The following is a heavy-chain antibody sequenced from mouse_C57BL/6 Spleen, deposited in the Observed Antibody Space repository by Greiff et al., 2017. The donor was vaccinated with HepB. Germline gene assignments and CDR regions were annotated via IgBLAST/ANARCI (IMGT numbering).Heavy chain of an antibody. CDR1: GFTFSDYG. CDR2: ISSGSSTI. V-gene: IGHV5-17*01. J-gene: IGHJ4*01. Sequence: EVQRVESGGGLVKPGGSLKLSCAASGFTFSDYGMHWVRQAPAKGLEWVAYISSGSSTIYYADTVKGRFTISRDTAKNTLFLQMTSLRSEDTAMYDCERDYSSSNYEAMDYWGQGTSVTVSS. CDR3: ERDYSSSNYEAMDY. D-gene: IGHD1-1*01.